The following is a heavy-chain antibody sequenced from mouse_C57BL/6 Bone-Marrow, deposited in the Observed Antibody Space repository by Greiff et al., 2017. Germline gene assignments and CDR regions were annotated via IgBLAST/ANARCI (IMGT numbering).Heavy chain of an antibody. CDR3: ATGSTVVATKYFDV. CDR1: GYTFTSYW. V-gene: IGHV1-64*01. D-gene: IGHD1-1*01. J-gene: IGHJ1*03. CDR2: IHPNSGST. Sequence: QVQLQQPGAELVKPGASVKLSCKASGYTFTSYWMHWVKQRPGQGLEWIGMIHPNSGSTNYNEQFKSKATLTVDKSSSTAYMQLSSVTTQDSAVKYGATGSTVVATKYFDVWGTGTTVTVSS.